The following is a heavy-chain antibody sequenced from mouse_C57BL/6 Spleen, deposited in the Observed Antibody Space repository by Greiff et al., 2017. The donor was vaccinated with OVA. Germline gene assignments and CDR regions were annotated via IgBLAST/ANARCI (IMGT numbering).Heavy chain of an antibody. CDR1: GFSLSTFGMG. CDR3: ARAYYSNYGWYFDV. V-gene: IGHV8-8*01. J-gene: IGHJ1*03. CDR2: IWWDDDK. D-gene: IGHD2-5*01. Sequence: QVTLKESGPGILQPSQTLSLTCSFSGFSLSTFGMGVGWIRQPSGKGLEWLAHIWWDDDKYYNPALKRRLTISKDTSKNQVFLKIANVDTADTATYYCARAYYSNYGWYFDVWGTGTTVTVSS.